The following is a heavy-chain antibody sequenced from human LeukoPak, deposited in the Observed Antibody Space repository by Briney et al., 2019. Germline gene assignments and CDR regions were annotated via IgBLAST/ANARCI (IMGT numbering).Heavy chain of an antibody. Sequence: GESLKISCKGAGYSFPNYWIAWVRQMPGKGLGWMGIIYPRDSDTRYSPSFEGQVTISVDKSISTAFLQWSSLKASDSAMYYCVRPRYGDYSGVEHWGQGSLVTVSS. CDR1: GYSFPNYW. J-gene: IGHJ1*01. CDR2: IYPRDSDT. CDR3: VRPRYGDYSGVEH. V-gene: IGHV5-51*01. D-gene: IGHD4-17*01.